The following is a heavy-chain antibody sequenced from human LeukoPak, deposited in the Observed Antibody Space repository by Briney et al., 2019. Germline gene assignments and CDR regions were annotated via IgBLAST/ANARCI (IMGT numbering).Heavy chain of an antibody. J-gene: IGHJ4*02. CDR2: ISYDGSNK. V-gene: IGHV3-30*18. CDR1: GFTFSSYG. CDR3: AKSSTYYDILTGYPTAEPYYFDY. D-gene: IGHD3-9*01. Sequence: GGSLRLSCAASGFTFSSYGMHWVRQAPGKGLECVAVISYDGSNKYYADSVKGRFTISRDNSKNTLYLQMNSLRAEDTAVYYCAKSSTYYDILTGYPTAEPYYFDYWGQGTLVTVSS.